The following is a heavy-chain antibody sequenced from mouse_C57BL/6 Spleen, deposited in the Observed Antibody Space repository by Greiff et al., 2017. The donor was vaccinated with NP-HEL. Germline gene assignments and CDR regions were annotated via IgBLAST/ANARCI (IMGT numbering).Heavy chain of an antibody. CDR2: IDPHSGGT. V-gene: IGHV1-72*01. D-gene: IGHD1-1*02. CDR3: ARSRVGLYYAMDY. CDR1: GYTFTSYW. J-gene: IGHJ4*01. Sequence: QVQLQQPGAELVKPGASVKLSCKASGYTFTSYWMHWVKQRPGRGLEWIGRIDPHSGGTKYTEKFKSKATLTVDKPSSTAYMQLSSLTSEDSAVYYCARSRVGLYYAMDYWGQGTSVTVSS.